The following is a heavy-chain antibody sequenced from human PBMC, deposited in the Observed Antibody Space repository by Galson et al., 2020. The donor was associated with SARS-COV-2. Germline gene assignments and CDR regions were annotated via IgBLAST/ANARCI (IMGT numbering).Heavy chain of an antibody. CDR3: AKHPRLYYYDSSGQFGTFDY. J-gene: IGHJ4*02. D-gene: IGHD3-22*01. CDR1: GFTFSSYA. V-gene: IGHV3-23*01. Sequence: GGSLRLSCAASGFTFSSYAMSWVRQAPGKGLEWVSAISGSGGSTYYADSVKGRFTISRDNSKNTLYLQMNSLRAEDTAVYYCAKHPRLYYYDSSGQFGTFDYWGQGTLVTVSS. CDR2: ISGSGGST.